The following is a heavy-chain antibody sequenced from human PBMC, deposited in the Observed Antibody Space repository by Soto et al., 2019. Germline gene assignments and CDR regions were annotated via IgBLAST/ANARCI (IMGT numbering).Heavy chain of an antibody. CDR3: ARVYPSDTRYGYVGNNWFDP. Sequence: QVQLVQSGAEVKKPGASVKVSCKASGYTFTSYYMHWVRQAPGQGLEWMGIINPSGGSTSYAQKFPGRVTMTRDTSTSTVSLELSSLRSEDTAVYYCARVYPSDTRYGYVGNNWFDPWGQGTLVTVSS. CDR2: INPSGGST. D-gene: IGHD5-18*01. CDR1: GYTFTSYY. J-gene: IGHJ5*02. V-gene: IGHV1-46*03.